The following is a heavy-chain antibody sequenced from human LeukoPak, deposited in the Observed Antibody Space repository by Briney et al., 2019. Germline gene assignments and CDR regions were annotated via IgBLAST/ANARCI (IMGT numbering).Heavy chain of an antibody. V-gene: IGHV3-30*04. CDR3: ARAPSLLLWFGEYFDY. D-gene: IGHD3-10*01. CDR1: GFTFSSYA. J-gene: IGHJ4*02. Sequence: GGSLRLSCAASGFTFSSYAMHWVRQAPGKGLEWVAVIPYDGSNKYYADSVKGRFTISRDNSKNTLYLQMNSLRAEDTAVYYCARAPSLLLWFGEYFDYWGQGTLVTVSS. CDR2: IPYDGSNK.